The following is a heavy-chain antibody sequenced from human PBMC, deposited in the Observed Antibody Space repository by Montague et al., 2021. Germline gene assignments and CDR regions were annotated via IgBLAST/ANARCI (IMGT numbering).Heavy chain of an antibody. D-gene: IGHD2-21*01. CDR1: GFTISNYW. Sequence: SLRLSCAASGFTISNYWMSWIRLAPGKGLEWVANIKQDGSEKHYVDSVKGRFTISRDNAKNSLYLQMNSLRAEDTAVYFCARDQGKGYCGGDCYVGLDYWGQGSLVTGSS. V-gene: IGHV3-7*01. CDR2: IKQDGSEK. CDR3: ARDQGKGYCGGDCYVGLDY. J-gene: IGHJ4*02.